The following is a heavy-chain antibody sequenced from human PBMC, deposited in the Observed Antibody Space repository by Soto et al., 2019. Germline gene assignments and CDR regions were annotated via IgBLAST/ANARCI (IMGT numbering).Heavy chain of an antibody. V-gene: IGHV1-69*01. CDR3: ATYPRPYNWVDL. D-gene: IGHD2-21*01. Sequence: QVRLEQSGPEVKKPGSSVRVSCQASGGALTSYPIHWVRQAPGQGLEWMGVIDPMFDTSNLAEKFKARVILTADASTKTVYLDLTGLRSDDTAVYFCATYPRPYNWVDLWGRGMLLTVSS. CDR1: GGALTSYP. J-gene: IGHJ5*02. CDR2: IDPMFDTS.